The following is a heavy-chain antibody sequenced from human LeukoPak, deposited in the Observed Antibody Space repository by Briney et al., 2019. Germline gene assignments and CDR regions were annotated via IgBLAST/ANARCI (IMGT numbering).Heavy chain of an antibody. CDR3: AKSRGVGSGVSAFDI. J-gene: IGHJ3*02. CDR1: GFTFSTYA. D-gene: IGHD3-10*01. CDR2: TSGGGGGT. V-gene: IGHV3-23*01. Sequence: PGGSLRLSCVGSGFTFSTYAMSWVRQAPGRGLEWVSATSGGGGGTYNADSVKGRFTMSRDNSKNTVYLEMNSLRVDDTATYYCAKSRGVGSGVSAFDIWGQGTMVTVSS.